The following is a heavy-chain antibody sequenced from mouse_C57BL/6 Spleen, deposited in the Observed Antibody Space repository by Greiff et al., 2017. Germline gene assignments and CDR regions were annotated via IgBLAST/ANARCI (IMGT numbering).Heavy chain of an antibody. Sequence: QVQLQQSGAELVRPGASVTLSCKASGYTFTDYEMHWVKQTPVHGLEWIGAIDPETGGTAYNQKFKGKAILTAAKSSSTAYMELRSLTSEDSAVDYCTRPGSSLYYFDYWGKGTTLTVSS. D-gene: IGHD1-1*01. CDR3: TRPGSSLYYFDY. CDR1: GYTFTDYE. CDR2: IDPETGGT. V-gene: IGHV1-15*01. J-gene: IGHJ2*01.